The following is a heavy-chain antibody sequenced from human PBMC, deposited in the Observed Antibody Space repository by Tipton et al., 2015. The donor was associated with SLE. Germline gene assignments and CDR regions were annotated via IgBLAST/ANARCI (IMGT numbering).Heavy chain of an antibody. CDR2: IYYSGST. CDR3: ARDLDPRITMVQGPYGMDV. CDR1: GGSFSGYY. J-gene: IGHJ6*02. V-gene: IGHV4-34*01. D-gene: IGHD3-10*01. Sequence: TLSLTCAVYGGSFSGYYWGWIRQPPGKGLEWIGSIYYSGSTYYNPSLKSRVTISVDTSKNQFSLKLSSVTAADTAVYYCARDLDPRITMVQGPYGMDVWGQGTTVTVSS.